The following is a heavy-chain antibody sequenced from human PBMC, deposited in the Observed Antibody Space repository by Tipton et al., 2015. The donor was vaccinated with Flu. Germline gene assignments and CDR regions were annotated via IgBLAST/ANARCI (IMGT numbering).Heavy chain of an antibody. D-gene: IGHD4-11*01. Sequence: TLSLTCTVSGASIRSDRGYWAWVRQPPGKGLEWIGNTFHSGNTYVNPSLKSRVTISIDTSRNQFSLKLSSVTAADTAVYYCARRDYSNYVSEPKNWFDPWGQGALGTVSS. J-gene: IGHJ5*02. CDR3: ARRDYSNYVSEPKNWFDP. CDR2: TFHSGNT. CDR1: GASIRSDRGY. V-gene: IGHV4-39*07.